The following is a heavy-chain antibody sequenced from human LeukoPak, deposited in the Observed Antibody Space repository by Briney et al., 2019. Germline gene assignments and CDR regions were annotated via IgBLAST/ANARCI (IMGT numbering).Heavy chain of an antibody. Sequence: GGSLRLSCAASGFTFSSYAMSWVRQAPGKGLEWVSAISGSGGSTYYADSVKGRFTISRDNSKNTLYLQMNSLRAEDTAVYYCARDKKRVPYSYYMDVWGKGTTVTVSS. CDR3: ARDKKRVPYSYYMDV. V-gene: IGHV3-23*01. D-gene: IGHD2-2*01. CDR1: GFTFSSYA. J-gene: IGHJ6*03. CDR2: ISGSGGST.